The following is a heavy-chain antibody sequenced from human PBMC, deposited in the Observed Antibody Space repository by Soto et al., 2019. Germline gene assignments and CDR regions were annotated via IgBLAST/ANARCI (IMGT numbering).Heavy chain of an antibody. Sequence: QVQLQESGPGLVKPSGTLSLTCAVSGDSMNNNNWRSWVRQSPRKGLEWIAEIYHSGATNYNPSLQSRVTISIDKSEKQFSLKLNSVTAADTAVYYCARAGLGLAFDSWGQGALVTVSS. V-gene: IGHV4-4*02. D-gene: IGHD6-19*01. J-gene: IGHJ5*01. CDR1: GDSMNNNNW. CDR3: ARAGLGLAFDS. CDR2: IYHSGAT.